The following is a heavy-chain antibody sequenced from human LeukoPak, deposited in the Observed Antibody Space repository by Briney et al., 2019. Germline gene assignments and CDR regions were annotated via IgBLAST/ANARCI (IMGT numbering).Heavy chain of an antibody. CDR3: AREDRYYDILTGYYFEGFDY. J-gene: IGHJ4*02. CDR2: ISSSSSYI. Sequence: GGSLRLSCAASGFTFSTYSMNWFRQAPGKGLKGASSISSSSSYIHYADSVKGRFTISRDNAKNSPYLQINSLRAEDTAVYYCAREDRYYDILTGYYFEGFDYWGQGTLVTVSS. CDR1: GFTFSTYS. D-gene: IGHD3-9*01. V-gene: IGHV3-21*01.